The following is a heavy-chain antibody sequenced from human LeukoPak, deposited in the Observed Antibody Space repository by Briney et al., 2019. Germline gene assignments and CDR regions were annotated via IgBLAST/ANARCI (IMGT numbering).Heavy chain of an antibody. CDR1: GFTFSSYG. Sequence: GGSLRLSCAASGFTFSSYGMHWVRQAPGKGLEWVAFIRYDGSNKYYADSVKGRFTISRDNSKNTLYLQMNSLRAEDTAVYYCAKEFSAYYYDSSGYSNWGQGTLVTVSS. CDR3: AKEFSAYYYDSSGYSN. D-gene: IGHD3-22*01. J-gene: IGHJ4*02. CDR2: IRYDGSNK. V-gene: IGHV3-30*02.